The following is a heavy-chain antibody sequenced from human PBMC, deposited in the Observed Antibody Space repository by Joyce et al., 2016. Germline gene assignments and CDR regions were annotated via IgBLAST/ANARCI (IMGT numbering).Heavy chain of an antibody. CDR2: ISDDGMYK. CDR3: AKILTATYSSGWFLDY. CDR1: GLTLSSYG. D-gene: IGHD6-25*01. J-gene: IGHJ4*02. V-gene: IGHV3-30*18. Sequence: QVQLVESGGGVVQPGRSLRLSCAASGLTLSSYGVHWVRQGPGKGVEWVAVISDDGMYKYYADSVKGRFTISRDNSKNTVFLEMNSLRTEDTAVYYCAKILTATYSSGWFLDYWGQRTLVTVSS.